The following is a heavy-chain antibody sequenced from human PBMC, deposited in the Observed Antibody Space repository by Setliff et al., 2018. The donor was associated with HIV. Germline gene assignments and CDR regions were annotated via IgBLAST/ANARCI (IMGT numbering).Heavy chain of an antibody. Sequence: NPGGSLRLSCVASGLTFNRYWMSWVRQVPGKGLEWVGRIKSKTDGGTTDYAAPVKGRFTIPRDDSKNTLYLQMNSLKTEDTAVYYCTWDLYGSGGYWGQGTLVTVSS. J-gene: IGHJ4*02. D-gene: IGHD3-10*01. CDR2: IKSKTDGGTT. CDR3: TWDLYGSGGY. V-gene: IGHV3-15*01. CDR1: GLTFNRYW.